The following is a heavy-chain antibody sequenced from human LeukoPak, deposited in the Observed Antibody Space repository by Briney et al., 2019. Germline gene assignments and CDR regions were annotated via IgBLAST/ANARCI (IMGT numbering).Heavy chain of an antibody. J-gene: IGHJ3*02. CDR3: ARRVFGKAPTAFDI. Sequence: GGSLRLSCAASGFTFSNYAMHWVRQAPGKGLEWVTVISYDGNNKYYADSVKGRFTISRDNSKNTLYLQMNSLRAEDTAVYYCARRVFGKAPTAFDIWGQGTMVTVSS. V-gene: IGHV3-30-3*01. CDR2: ISYDGNNK. CDR1: GFTFSNYA. D-gene: IGHD3-16*02.